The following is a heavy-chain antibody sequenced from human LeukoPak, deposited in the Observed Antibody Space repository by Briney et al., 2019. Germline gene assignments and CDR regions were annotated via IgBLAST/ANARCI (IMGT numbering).Heavy chain of an antibody. CDR1: GGSISFGGYY. CDR3: ARARGSNYFDR. Sequence: SETLSLTCTVSGGSISFGGYYWSWIRQTPEKGLEWIGYIYQSGTTYYNPSLRSRVTISVDTSKNQFSLKLSAVTAADTAVYYCARARGSNYFDRWGQGTLVTVSS. J-gene: IGHJ4*02. V-gene: IGHV4-30-2*01. D-gene: IGHD3-10*01. CDR2: IYQSGTT.